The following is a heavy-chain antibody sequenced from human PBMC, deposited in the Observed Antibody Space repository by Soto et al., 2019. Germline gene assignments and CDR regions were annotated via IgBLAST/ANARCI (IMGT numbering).Heavy chain of an antibody. CDR3: ARDPHDYSNYAFSGMDV. J-gene: IGHJ6*02. Sequence: SLRLSCAASGFTFSSYWMHWVRQAPGKGLVWVSRINSDGSSTSYADSVKGRFTISRDNAKNTLYLQMNSLRAEDTAVYYCARDPHDYSNYAFSGMDVWGQGTTVTVSS. D-gene: IGHD4-4*01. V-gene: IGHV3-74*01. CDR1: GFTFSSYW. CDR2: INSDGSST.